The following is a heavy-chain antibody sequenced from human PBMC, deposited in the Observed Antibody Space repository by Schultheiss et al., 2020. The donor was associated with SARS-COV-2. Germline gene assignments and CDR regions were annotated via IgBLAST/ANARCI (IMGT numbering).Heavy chain of an antibody. J-gene: IGHJ4*02. Sequence: GGSLRLSCAASGFTFSSYWMHWVRQAPGKGLVWVSGISWNSGSIGYADSVKGRFTISRDNAKNSLYLQMNSLRAEDTAVYYCARRGYSYGLPLDYWGQGTLVTVSS. CDR1: GFTFSSYW. CDR3: ARRGYSYGLPLDY. CDR2: ISWNSGSI. V-gene: IGHV3-74*01. D-gene: IGHD5-18*01.